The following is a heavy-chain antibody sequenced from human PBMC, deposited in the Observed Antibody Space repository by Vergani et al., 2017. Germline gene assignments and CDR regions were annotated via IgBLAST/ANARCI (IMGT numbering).Heavy chain of an antibody. D-gene: IGHD2-2*01. J-gene: IGHJ6*02. V-gene: IGHV3-30*02. Sequence: QVQLVESGGGVVQPGGSRRLSCAASGFSFSTYGMHGVRQAPGRGLEWVAFLRYDGSNEYYGDAVKGRFIISRGNSKNMLSLEMHSLRPEDTAVYYCANSYCSSLSCYAFYGMEVWGQGTTVTVSS. CDR3: ANSYCSSLSCYAFYGMEV. CDR1: GFSFSTYG. CDR2: LRYDGSNE.